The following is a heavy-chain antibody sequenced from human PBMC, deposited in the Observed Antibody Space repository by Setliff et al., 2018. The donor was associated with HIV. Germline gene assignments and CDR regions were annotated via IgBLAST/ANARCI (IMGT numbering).Heavy chain of an antibody. V-gene: IGHV1-18*01. D-gene: IGHD3-3*01. CDR1: GYTFTSYG. J-gene: IGHJ6*03. CDR2: ISAYNGNT. CDR3: VRGVQSPPHYSYYYMDV. Sequence: ASVKVSCKASGYTFTSYGISWVRQAPGQGLEWMGWISAYNGNTNYAQKRQGRVTMTTDTSTSTDYMELRSLRFDDTAMYYCVRGVQSPPHYSYYYMDVWGEGTMVTVSS.